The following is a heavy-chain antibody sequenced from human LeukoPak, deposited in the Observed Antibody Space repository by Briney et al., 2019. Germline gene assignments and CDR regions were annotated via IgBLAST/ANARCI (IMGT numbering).Heavy chain of an antibody. CDR3: ARDPHNPGPIDY. J-gene: IGHJ4*02. CDR1: GFTFSSYS. V-gene: IGHV3-21*01. Sequence: GGSLRLSCAASGFTFSSYSMNWVRQAPGKVLEWVSSISGNKNYIYYADSVGGRFTISRDNARDSLFLQMDSLRAEDTGVYYCARDPHNPGPIDYWGQGTLVTVSS. CDR2: ISGNKNYI.